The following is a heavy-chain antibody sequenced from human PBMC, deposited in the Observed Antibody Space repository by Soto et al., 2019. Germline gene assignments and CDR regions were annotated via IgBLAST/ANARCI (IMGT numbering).Heavy chain of an antibody. J-gene: IGHJ4*02. V-gene: IGHV3-48*02. Sequence: GGSLRLSCAASGFIFNKYSMSWVRQAPGKGLEWVSYINSRSNTMYYANSVKGRFTISRDNARNSLYLQMNNLRDEDTAVYYCARDDSGSGSYSDHWGQGTLFTVSS. CDR3: ARDDSGSGSYSDH. CDR1: GFIFNKYS. D-gene: IGHD6-19*01. CDR2: INSRSNTM.